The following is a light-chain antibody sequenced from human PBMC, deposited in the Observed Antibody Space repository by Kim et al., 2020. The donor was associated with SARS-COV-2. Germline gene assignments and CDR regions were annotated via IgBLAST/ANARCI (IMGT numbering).Light chain of an antibody. CDR3: QSYDSSNPSWV. V-gene: IGLV6-57*01. J-gene: IGLJ3*02. CDR1: SGSIASNY. Sequence: NFMLTQPHSVSESPGKTVTISCTRSSGSIASNYVQWYQQRPGSSPTTVIYEDNQRPSGVPDRFSGSIDSSSNSASLTISGLKTEDEADYYCQSYDSSNPSWVFCGGTQLTVL. CDR2: EDN.